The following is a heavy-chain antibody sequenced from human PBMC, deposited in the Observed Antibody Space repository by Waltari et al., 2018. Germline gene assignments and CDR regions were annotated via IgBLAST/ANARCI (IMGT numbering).Heavy chain of an antibody. Sequence: QVQLVESGGGVVQPGRSLRLSCAASGFPFSSYGMHWVRQAPGKGLEWVAVIWYDGSNKYYADSVKGRFTISRDNSKNTLYLQMNSLRAEDTAVYYCARDLGGIGDFDYWGQGTLVTVSS. CDR3: ARDLGGIGDFDY. CDR1: GFPFSSYG. CDR2: IWYDGSNK. D-gene: IGHD3-10*01. V-gene: IGHV3-33*01. J-gene: IGHJ4*02.